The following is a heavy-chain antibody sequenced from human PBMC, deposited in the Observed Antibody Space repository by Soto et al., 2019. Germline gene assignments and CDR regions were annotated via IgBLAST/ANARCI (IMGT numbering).Heavy chain of an antibody. J-gene: IGHJ4*02. CDR2: IWYDGSNK. V-gene: IGHV3-33*01. D-gene: IGHD6-19*01. CDR3: ARDSHVGSGWQLTADY. Sequence: GGSLRLSCAASGFTFSSYGMHWARQAPGKGLEWVAVIWYDGSNKYYAESVKGRFTISRDNSKNTLYLQMNSLRAEDTAVYYCARDSHVGSGWQLTADYWGQGTLVTAPQ. CDR1: GFTFSSYG.